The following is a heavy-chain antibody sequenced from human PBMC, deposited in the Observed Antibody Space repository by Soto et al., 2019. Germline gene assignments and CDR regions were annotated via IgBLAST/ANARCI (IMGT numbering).Heavy chain of an antibody. CDR2: ISGGGGST. D-gene: IGHD3-16*01. CDR3: AKDQDYVWGSSAFDI. Sequence: EVQLLESGGGLVQPGGSLRLSCAASGFTFSTYGMSWVRQAPGEGLEWVSAISGGGGSTYYADSVKGRFTISRDNSRNTLYLQMNSLRAEDTAVYYCAKDQDYVWGSSAFDIWGQGTLVTVSS. V-gene: IGHV3-23*01. J-gene: IGHJ3*02. CDR1: GFTFSTYG.